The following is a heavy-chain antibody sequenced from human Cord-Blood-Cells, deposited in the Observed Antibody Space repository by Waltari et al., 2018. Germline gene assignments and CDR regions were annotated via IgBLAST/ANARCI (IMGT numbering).Heavy chain of an antibody. CDR1: GFTFSSYG. V-gene: IGHV3-33*01. CDR3: ARERGCGGDCYYYFDY. D-gene: IGHD2-21*02. CDR2: IWYDGSNK. J-gene: IGHJ4*02. Sequence: QVQLVESGGGVVQPGRSLRLSCAASGFTFSSYGMPWVRQAPGKGLEWVAVIWYDGSNKYYADSVKGRFTISRDNSKNTLYLQMNSLRAEDTAVYYCARERGCGGDCYYYFDYWGQGTLVTVSS.